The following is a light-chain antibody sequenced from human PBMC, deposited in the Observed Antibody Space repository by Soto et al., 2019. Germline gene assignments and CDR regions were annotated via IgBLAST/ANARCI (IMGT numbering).Light chain of an antibody. CDR2: GNS. J-gene: IGLJ1*01. Sequence: QSVLTQPPSVSGDPGQRVTISCTGSSSNIGAGYDVHWYQQLPGTAPKLLIYGNSNRPSGVPDRFSGSKSGTSASLAITGLQAEDEADYYCQSYDSSLSGSNVFGTGTKLTVL. CDR1: SSNIGAGYD. CDR3: QSYDSSLSGSNV. V-gene: IGLV1-40*01.